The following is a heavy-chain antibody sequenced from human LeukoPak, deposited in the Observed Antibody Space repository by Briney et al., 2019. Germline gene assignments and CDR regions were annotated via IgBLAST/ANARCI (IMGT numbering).Heavy chain of an antibody. D-gene: IGHD3-22*01. Sequence: GGALRLSCAASGFTFSDYYMSWIRQAPGKGLEWVSYISSSGSTIYYADSVKGRFTTSRDNAKNSLYLQMNSLRAEDTAVYYCARDRASGYYFDYWGQGTLVTVSS. CDR2: ISSSGSTI. J-gene: IGHJ4*02. V-gene: IGHV3-11*01. CDR1: GFTFSDYY. CDR3: ARDRASGYYFDY.